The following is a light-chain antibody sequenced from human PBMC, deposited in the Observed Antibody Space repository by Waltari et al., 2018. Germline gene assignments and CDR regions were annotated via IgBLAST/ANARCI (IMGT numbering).Light chain of an antibody. CDR3: QQSYSTLYT. CDR1: QTINTY. J-gene: IGKJ2*01. CDR2: AAS. Sequence: DIKMTQYPSSLYASLGDRVTITCRASQTINTYLNWYQHKPGKAPKLLIYAASRLDSGVPSMISGSGSATDFTLTISSLQPEDSATYYCQQSYSTLYTFGQGTKLEIK. V-gene: IGKV1-39*01.